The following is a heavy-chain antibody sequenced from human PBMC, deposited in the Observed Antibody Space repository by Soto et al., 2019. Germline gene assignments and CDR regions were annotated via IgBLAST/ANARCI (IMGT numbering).Heavy chain of an antibody. D-gene: IGHD4-17*01. J-gene: IGHJ4*02. V-gene: IGHV2-26*01. CDR3: ARIRGNDYGDPIDY. Sequence: QVTLKESGPVLVKPTETLTLTCTVSGFSLSNARMGVSWIRQPPGKALEWLAHIFSNDEKSYSTSLKSRLTIAKDTPKGQVVLTMTIMDPVDTATYYCARIRGNDYGDPIDYWGQGTLVTVSS. CDR2: IFSNDEK. CDR1: GFSLSNARMG.